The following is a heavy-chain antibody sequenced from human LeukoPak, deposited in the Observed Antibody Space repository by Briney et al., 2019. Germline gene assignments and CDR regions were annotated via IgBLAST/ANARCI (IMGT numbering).Heavy chain of an antibody. J-gene: IGHJ6*02. D-gene: IGHD6-13*01. CDR2: IYSGGST. V-gene: IGHV3-53*04. Sequence: GGSLRLSCAASGFIVSSNYMSWVRQAPGKGLEWVSVIYSGGSTYYADSVKGRFTISRHNSKNTLYLQMNSLRAEDTAVYYCARGSGGAAGASYYYYGMDVWGQGTTVTVSS. CDR1: GFIVSSNY. CDR3: ARGSGGAAGASYYYYGMDV.